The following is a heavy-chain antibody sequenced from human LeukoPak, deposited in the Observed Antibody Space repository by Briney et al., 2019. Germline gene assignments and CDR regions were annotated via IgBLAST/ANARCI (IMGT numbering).Heavy chain of an antibody. CDR1: GYTFTSYG. D-gene: IGHD1-26*01. CDR3: ARDSGWELKHYFFNY. V-gene: IGHV1-18*01. Sequence: GASVKVSCKASGYTFTSYGINWVRQAPGQGLEWMGWISVYNGYTDYAKKFQGRVTVTTDTSTRTIYMELRSLTSDDTAIYYCARDSGWELKHYFFNYWGQGTLVTVSS. CDR2: ISVYNGYT. J-gene: IGHJ4*02.